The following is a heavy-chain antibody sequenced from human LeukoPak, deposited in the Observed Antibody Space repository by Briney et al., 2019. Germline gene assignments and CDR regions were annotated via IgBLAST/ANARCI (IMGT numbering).Heavy chain of an antibody. D-gene: IGHD2/OR15-2a*01. J-gene: IGHJ3*02. CDR2: ISSDGNIT. Sequence: PGGALRLSCAASGFTFSSYWIHWVRQVPMKGLVWVSRISSDGNITNYADFVKGRFTISRDNAKNTLYLQMNSLRAEDTAVYYCARARYYNSSARAFDIWGQGTTVTVSS. V-gene: IGHV3-74*01. CDR3: ARARYYNSSARAFDI. CDR1: GFTFSSYW.